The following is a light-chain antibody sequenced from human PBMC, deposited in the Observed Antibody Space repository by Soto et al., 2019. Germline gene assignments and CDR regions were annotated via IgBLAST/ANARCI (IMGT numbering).Light chain of an antibody. Sequence: DIQMTQSPSTLSASVGNRVTITCRASQSISSWLAWYQQKPGKAPKLLIYAASSLQSGVPSRFSGSGSGTDFTLTISSLQPEDFATYYCQQSYSTLGFGGGTKVDIK. CDR3: QQSYSTLG. J-gene: IGKJ4*01. CDR2: AAS. CDR1: QSISSW. V-gene: IGKV1-39*01.